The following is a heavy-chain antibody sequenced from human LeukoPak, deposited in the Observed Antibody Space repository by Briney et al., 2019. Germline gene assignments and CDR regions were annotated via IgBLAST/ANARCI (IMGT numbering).Heavy chain of an antibody. D-gene: IGHD3-22*01. CDR2: IRSKANNYAT. CDR1: GITFSGSA. CDR3: TGDNFDSSVKFDY. V-gene: IGHV3-73*01. J-gene: IGHJ4*02. Sequence: GGSLRLSCVVSGITFSGSAVHWVRQASGKGLEWVGRIRSKANNYATAYAASVKGRFTISRDDSKNTAYLQMNSLKTEDTAVYYCTGDNFDSSVKFDYWGQGTLVTVSS.